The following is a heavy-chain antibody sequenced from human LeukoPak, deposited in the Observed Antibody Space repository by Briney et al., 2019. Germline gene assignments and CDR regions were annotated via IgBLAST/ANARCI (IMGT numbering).Heavy chain of an antibody. CDR1: GGSISTYY. D-gene: IGHD4-17*01. CDR3: ARAQMTTVTNFDY. CDR2: IYYNGRT. V-gene: IGHV4-59*12. Sequence: TSSETLSLTCTVSGGSISTYYWSWIRQPPGKGLEWIGYIYYNGRTNYNPPLKSRVTISVDTSKNQLSLKLSSVTAADTAVYYCARAQMTTVTNFDYWGQGTLVTVSS. J-gene: IGHJ4*02.